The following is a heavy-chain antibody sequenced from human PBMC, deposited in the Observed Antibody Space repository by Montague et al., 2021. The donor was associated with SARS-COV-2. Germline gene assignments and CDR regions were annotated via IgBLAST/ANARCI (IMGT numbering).Heavy chain of an antibody. CDR2: INHSGST. Sequence: SETLSLTCAVYGGSFSGYYWSWIRQPPGKGLEWIGEINHSGSTNYNPSLKSRVTISVDTSKNQFSLKLSSVTAADTAVYYCARASVLLWFGERSNWFDPWGQGTPVTVT. V-gene: IGHV4-34*01. D-gene: IGHD3-10*01. J-gene: IGHJ5*02. CDR3: ARASVLLWFGERSNWFDP. CDR1: GGSFSGYY.